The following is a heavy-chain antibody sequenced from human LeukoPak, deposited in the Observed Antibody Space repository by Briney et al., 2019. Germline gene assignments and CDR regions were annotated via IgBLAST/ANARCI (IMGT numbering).Heavy chain of an antibody. CDR3: ARPSSDITGTTMWNY. J-gene: IGHJ4*02. D-gene: IGHD1-20*01. Sequence: ASVKVSCKASGYTFTSYDINRVRQATGQGLEWMGWMNPNSGNTGYAQKFQGRVTMTRNTSISTAYMELSSLRSEDTAVYYCARPSSDITGTTMWNYWGQGTLVTVSS. CDR1: GYTFTSYD. V-gene: IGHV1-8*01. CDR2: MNPNSGNT.